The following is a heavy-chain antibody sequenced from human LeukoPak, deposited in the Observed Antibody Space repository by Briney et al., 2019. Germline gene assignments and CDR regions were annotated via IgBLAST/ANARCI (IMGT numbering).Heavy chain of an antibody. CDR1: GFTFSSYA. CDR2: IWCDGSKK. CDR3: ARGHSTTVYYFDY. D-gene: IGHD4-17*01. J-gene: IGHJ4*02. V-gene: IGHV3-33*01. Sequence: PAGRYLRFSCAASGFTFSSYAMHWVRQAPGKGLEWVAVIWCDGSKKYYTDSVKGRFTIARDNSKNTLYLQMTSLRAEDTAVYYCARGHSTTVYYFDYWGQGTLVTVSS.